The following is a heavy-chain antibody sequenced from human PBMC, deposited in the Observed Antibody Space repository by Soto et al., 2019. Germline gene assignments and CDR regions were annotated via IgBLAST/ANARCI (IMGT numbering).Heavy chain of an antibody. Sequence: GGSLRLSCAASGFTFDDYTMHWVRQAPGKGLEWVSLISWDGGSTYYADSVKGRFTISRDNSKNSLYLQMNSLRTEDTALYHCAKDPPHPLHSSGGTGFDYWGQGTLVTVSS. V-gene: IGHV3-43*01. J-gene: IGHJ4*02. CDR1: GFTFDDYT. CDR2: ISWDGGST. CDR3: AKDPPHPLHSSGGTGFDY. D-gene: IGHD6-19*01.